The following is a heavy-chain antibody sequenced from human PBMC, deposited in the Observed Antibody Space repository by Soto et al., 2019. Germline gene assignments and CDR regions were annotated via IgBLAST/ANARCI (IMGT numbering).Heavy chain of an antibody. Sequence: QMQLQESGPGLVKPSQTLSLTCTVSGGSIRSGGHYWTWIRQLPGQGLEWIGYIYYSGRTYYSPSLQSRLTISVDTSQNQFSLSLTSVTAADTAVSYCVVGLDDVVGGQLDYWGQGALVTVSS. D-gene: IGHD2-15*01. J-gene: IGHJ4*02. CDR2: IYYSGRT. CDR3: VVGLDDVVGGQLDY. CDR1: GGSIRSGGHY. V-gene: IGHV4-31*03.